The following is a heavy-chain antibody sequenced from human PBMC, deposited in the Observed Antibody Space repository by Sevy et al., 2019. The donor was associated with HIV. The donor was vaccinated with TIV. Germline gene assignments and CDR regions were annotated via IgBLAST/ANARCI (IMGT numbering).Heavy chain of an antibody. D-gene: IGHD6-13*01. CDR3: ARGSGSGSWLIDY. CDR1: GFTFSSYS. Sequence: GGYLRLSCAASGFTFSSYSMNWVRQAPGKGLEWLSCITSSSSYIDYADSVRGRFTISRDNTRNSLYVQMNSLRDEDTAVYYCARGSGSGSWLIDYWGQGTLVTVSS. J-gene: IGHJ4*02. CDR2: ITSSSSYI. V-gene: IGHV3-48*02.